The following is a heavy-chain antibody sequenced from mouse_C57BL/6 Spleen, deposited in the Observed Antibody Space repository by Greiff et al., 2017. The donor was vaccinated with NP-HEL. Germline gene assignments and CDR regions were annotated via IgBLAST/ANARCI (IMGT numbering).Heavy chain of an antibody. V-gene: IGHV1-82*01. J-gene: IGHJ4*01. CDR3: ARWRAGAMDY. D-gene: IGHD3-3*01. CDR2: IYPGDGDT. Sequence: VKLMESGPELVKPGASVKISCKASGYAFSSSWMNWVKQRPGKGLEWIGRIYPGDGDTNYNGKFKGKATLTADKSSSTAYMQLSSLTSEDSAVYFCARWRAGAMDYWGQGTSVTVSS. CDR1: GYAFSSSW.